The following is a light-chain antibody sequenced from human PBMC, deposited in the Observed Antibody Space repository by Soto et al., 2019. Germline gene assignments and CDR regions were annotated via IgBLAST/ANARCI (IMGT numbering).Light chain of an antibody. V-gene: IGKV3-15*01. Sequence: EIVMTQSPATLSVSPGERATISCRASQSVSSNLDWYQQKPRQAPRLLIYGAYTRTTGIPARFSGSGSGTEFTLTISSLQSEDFAVYYCQQYNNWLTFGGGTKVEIK. CDR1: QSVSSN. J-gene: IGKJ4*01. CDR2: GAY. CDR3: QQYNNWLT.